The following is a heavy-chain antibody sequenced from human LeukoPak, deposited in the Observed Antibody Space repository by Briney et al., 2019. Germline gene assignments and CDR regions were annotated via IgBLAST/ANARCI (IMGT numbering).Heavy chain of an antibody. V-gene: IGHV3-33*06. CDR3: AKDYQLVDS. D-gene: IGHD1-1*01. Sequence: SGGSLRLSCAASGFTFSSYGMHWVRQAPGKGLEWVAVIWYDGSNKYYADSVKGRFTISRDNSRNTLFLQMNSLGAEDTAVYYCAKDYQLVDSWGQGTLVTVSS. CDR1: GFTFSSYG. J-gene: IGHJ4*02. CDR2: IWYDGSNK.